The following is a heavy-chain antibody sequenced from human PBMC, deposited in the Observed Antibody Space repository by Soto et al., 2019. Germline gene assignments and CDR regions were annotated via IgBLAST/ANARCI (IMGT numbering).Heavy chain of an antibody. Sequence: QVQLVQSGAEGKKPGASVKVSCKASGYTFTTYALHWVRQAPGQRPEWMGWINPASGHTKYSKKFQDRDTITRDTSASTGYMELSSLRSEDTAVYYCGRSVVGATGEILYNAMDVWGQGTTVTVSS. J-gene: IGHJ6*02. D-gene: IGHD1-26*01. V-gene: IGHV1-3*01. CDR3: GRSVVGATGEILYNAMDV. CDR2: INPASGHT. CDR1: GYTFTTYA.